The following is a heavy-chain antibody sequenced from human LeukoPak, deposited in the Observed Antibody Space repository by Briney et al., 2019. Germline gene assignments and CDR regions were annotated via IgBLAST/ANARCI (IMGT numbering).Heavy chain of an antibody. D-gene: IGHD3-10*01. J-gene: IGHJ4*02. CDR2: ISSSSSYI. CDR3: ARDPYYYGSGSYCDY. CDR1: GFTFSNYI. Sequence: GGSLRLSCAASGFTFSNYIMNWVRQAPGKGLEWVSSISSSSSYIYYADSVKGRFTISRDNAKNSLYLQMNSLRAEDTAVYYCARDPYYYGSGSYCDYWGQGTLVTVSS. V-gene: IGHV3-21*01.